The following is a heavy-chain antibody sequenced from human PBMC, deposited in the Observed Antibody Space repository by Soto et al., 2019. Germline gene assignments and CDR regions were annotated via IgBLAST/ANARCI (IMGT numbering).Heavy chain of an antibody. CDR3: ARTLYSYGPRFDY. V-gene: IGHV4-59*01. CDR2: IYYSGST. J-gene: IGHJ4*02. CDR1: GGSISSDY. D-gene: IGHD5-18*01. Sequence: SETLPLTCTVSGGSISSDYWSWIRQPPGKGLEWIGYIYYSGSTNYNPSLKSRVTISVDTSKNQFSLKLSSVTAADTAVYYCARTLYSYGPRFDYWGQGTLVTVS.